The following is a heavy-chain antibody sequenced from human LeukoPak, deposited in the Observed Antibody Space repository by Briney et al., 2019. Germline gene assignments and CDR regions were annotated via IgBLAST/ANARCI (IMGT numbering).Heavy chain of an antibody. CDR3: ARGHIAAAGFYYYYYYYMDV. CDR1: GFTFSSYG. Sequence: GGSLRLSCAASGFTFSSYGMHWVRQAPGKGLEWVAFIRYDGSNKYYADSVKGRFTISRDNSKNTLYLQMNSLRAEDTAVYYCARGHIAAAGFYYYYYYYMDVWGKGTTVTVSS. J-gene: IGHJ6*03. V-gene: IGHV3-30*02. D-gene: IGHD6-13*01. CDR2: IRYDGSNK.